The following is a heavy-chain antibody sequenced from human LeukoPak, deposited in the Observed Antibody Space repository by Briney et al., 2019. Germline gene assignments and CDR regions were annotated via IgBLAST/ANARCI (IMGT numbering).Heavy chain of an antibody. CDR3: TPGGSFDY. J-gene: IGHJ4*02. CDR1: GFTFTNAW. V-gene: IGHV3-15*07. D-gene: IGHD1-26*01. Sequence: GGSQRLSCAASGFTFTNAWMNWVRQAPGKGLEWVGRIKSKADGETIDYAAPVIGRFTMSRDDSKNTLYLQMNSLKTEDTAVYYCTPGGSFDYWGQGTLVTVSS. CDR2: IKSKADGETI.